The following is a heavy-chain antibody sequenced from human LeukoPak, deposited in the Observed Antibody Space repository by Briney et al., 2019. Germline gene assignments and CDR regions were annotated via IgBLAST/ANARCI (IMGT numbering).Heavy chain of an antibody. Sequence: KASETLSLTCTVSGGSISSYYWSWIRQPPGKGLEWIGYIYYSGSTNYNPSLKSRVTISVDTSKNQFSLKLSSVTAADTAVYYCARASSSWYHFDYWGQGTLVTVSS. CDR2: IYYSGST. CDR1: GGSISSYY. D-gene: IGHD6-13*01. J-gene: IGHJ4*02. V-gene: IGHV4-59*01. CDR3: ARASSSWYHFDY.